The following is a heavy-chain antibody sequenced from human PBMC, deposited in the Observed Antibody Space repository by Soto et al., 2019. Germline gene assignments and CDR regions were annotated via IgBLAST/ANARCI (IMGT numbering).Heavy chain of an antibody. V-gene: IGHV4-59*08. CDR1: GCSISSNH. Sequence: SETLSLTCTVSGCSISSNHWNWIRQPPGKGLEWIGYISYSGSTNYNPSLKSRVTISIDTSKNQFSLKLSSVTAADTAVYYCASLYYFTMDVWCQGATVT. J-gene: IGHJ6*02. CDR2: ISYSGST. CDR3: ASLYYFTMDV.